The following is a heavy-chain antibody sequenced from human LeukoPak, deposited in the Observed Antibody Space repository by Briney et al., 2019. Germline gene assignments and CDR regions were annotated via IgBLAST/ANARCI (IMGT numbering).Heavy chain of an antibody. Sequence: GGSLSLSCAASGFIFSNYWMSWLRQAPGKGLEWVANIRQEGIKKNYVDSVDGRFTISRGNARNSVYLQMTSLRVEDTAVYYCATDTGHGYFESWGQGTLVTVS. CDR3: ATDTGHGYFES. J-gene: IGHJ4*02. V-gene: IGHV3-7*01. CDR2: IRQEGIKK. CDR1: GFIFSNYW. D-gene: IGHD4-17*01.